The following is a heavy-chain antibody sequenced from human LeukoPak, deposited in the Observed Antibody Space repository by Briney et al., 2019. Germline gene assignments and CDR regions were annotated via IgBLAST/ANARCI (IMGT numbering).Heavy chain of an antibody. D-gene: IGHD3-22*01. J-gene: IGHJ4*02. CDR1: GFTFSSYA. CDR2: ISGSGGST. V-gene: IGHV3-23*01. Sequence: GGSLRLSCEASGFTFSSYAMSWVRQAPGQGLEWVSLISGSGGSTFYADSVKGRFTISRDNSIDTLYLQMNSLRAEDTAVYYCAKDYYYDNSGYYVTFDYWGQGTPVTVSS. CDR3: AKDYYYDNSGYYVTFDY.